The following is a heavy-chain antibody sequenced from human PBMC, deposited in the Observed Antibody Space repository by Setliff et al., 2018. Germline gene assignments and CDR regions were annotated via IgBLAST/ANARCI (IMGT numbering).Heavy chain of an antibody. CDR1: GGSINEYY. CDR3: AREDASGSARRFDP. Sequence: SETLSLTCSVSGGSINEYYWTWVRQPAGKGLEWIGRIYTNRTTNYNPSLKSRVTMSVDTSKNHFSLELSSVTAADTAVYYCAREDASGSARRFDPWGQGTLVTVSS. V-gene: IGHV4-4*07. J-gene: IGHJ5*02. CDR2: IYTNRTT. D-gene: IGHD3-10*01.